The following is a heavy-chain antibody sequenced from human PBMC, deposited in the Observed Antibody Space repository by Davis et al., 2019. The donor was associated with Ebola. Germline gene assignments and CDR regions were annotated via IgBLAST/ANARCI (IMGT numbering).Heavy chain of an antibody. Sequence: GESLKISCAASGFIFSSYAMSWVRQAPGKGLEWVSSISVRSITYHADSVKGRFTISRDNSKNTLYLQMNSLRFEDTAVYYCAKVRPPTTVTTGWFDPWGQGTLATVSS. CDR1: GFIFSSYA. CDR2: ISVRSIT. J-gene: IGHJ5*02. D-gene: IGHD4-17*01. CDR3: AKVRPPTTVTTGWFDP. V-gene: IGHV3-23*01.